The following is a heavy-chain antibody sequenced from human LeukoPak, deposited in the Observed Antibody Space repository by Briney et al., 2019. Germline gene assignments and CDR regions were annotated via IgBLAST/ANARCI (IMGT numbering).Heavy chain of an antibody. CDR1: GYTFTGYY. J-gene: IGHJ4*02. CDR2: INPNSGGT. V-gene: IGHV1-2*02. D-gene: IGHD3-22*01. Sequence: ASVKVSCKASGYTFTGYYMHWVRQAPGQGLEWMGWINPNSGGTNYAQKFQGRVTMTRDTSISTAYMELSRLRSDDTAVYYCARVEYYYDSSGYSFLNYWGQGTPVTVSS. CDR3: ARVEYYYDSSGYSFLNY.